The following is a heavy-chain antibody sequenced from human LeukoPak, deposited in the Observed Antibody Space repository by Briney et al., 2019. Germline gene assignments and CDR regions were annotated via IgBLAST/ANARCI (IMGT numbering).Heavy chain of an antibody. Sequence: ASVKVSCKASGYTFTGYYMHWVRQAPGQGLEWMGWISAYNGNTNYAQKLPGRVTMTTDTSTSTAYMELRSLRSDDTAVHYCARVVCSTSCYVGYWGQGTLVTVSS. J-gene: IGHJ4*02. V-gene: IGHV1-18*04. D-gene: IGHD2-2*01. CDR1: GYTFTGYY. CDR2: ISAYNGNT. CDR3: ARVVCSTSCYVGY.